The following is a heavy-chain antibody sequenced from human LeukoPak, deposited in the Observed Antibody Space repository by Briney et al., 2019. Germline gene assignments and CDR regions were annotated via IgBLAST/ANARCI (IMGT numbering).Heavy chain of an antibody. Sequence: GGSLRLSCAASGFNFSSYWMHWVRQAPGKGLVWVSRINSDGSSTSYADSVKGRFTISRDNAKNTLYLQMNSLRAEDTAVYYCVKGYCSSTSCEGVVFDIWGQGTMVTVSS. V-gene: IGHV3-74*01. CDR2: INSDGSST. J-gene: IGHJ3*02. CDR1: GFNFSSYW. D-gene: IGHD2-2*01. CDR3: VKGYCSSTSCEGVVFDI.